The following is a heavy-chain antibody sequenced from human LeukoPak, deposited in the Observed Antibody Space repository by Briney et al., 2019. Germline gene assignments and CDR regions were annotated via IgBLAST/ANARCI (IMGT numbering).Heavy chain of an antibody. CDR1: GFTFGDYA. CDR2: IRSKAYGGTT. J-gene: IGHJ6*03. V-gene: IGHV3-49*04. CDR3: TREVYIVVVPAAPRGVYYYFYMDV. Sequence: GGSVTHSCTASGFTFGDYAMSWVRQAPGKGLEWVGFIRSKAYGGTTEYAASVKGRFTISRDDSKRIAYLQMNSLKTEDTAVYYCTREVYIVVVPAAPRGVYYYFYMDVWGKGTPGTLSS. D-gene: IGHD2-2*01.